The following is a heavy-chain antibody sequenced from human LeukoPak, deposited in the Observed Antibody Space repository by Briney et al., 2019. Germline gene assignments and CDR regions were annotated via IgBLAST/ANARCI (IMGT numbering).Heavy chain of an antibody. CDR3: ARTTGRYSYGLDY. CDR2: IYHSGST. D-gene: IGHD5-18*01. Sequence: PSGTLSLTCAVSGGSISSSNWWSWVRQPPGKGLEWIGEIYHSGSTNYNPSLKSRVTISVDKSKNQFSLKLSSVTAADTAVYYCARTTGRYSYGLDYWGQGTLVTVSS. J-gene: IGHJ4*02. CDR1: GGSISSSNW. V-gene: IGHV4-4*02.